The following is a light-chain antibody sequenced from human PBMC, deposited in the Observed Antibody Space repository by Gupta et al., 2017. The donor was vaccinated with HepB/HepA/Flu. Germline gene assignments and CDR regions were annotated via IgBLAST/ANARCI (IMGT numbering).Light chain of an antibody. V-gene: IGLV2-14*03. CDR2: DVS. CDR3: CSYTSTNTLL. CDR1: SSDVGGYNY. Sequence: SALTQPASVSGSPGQSITLSCTATSSDVGGYNYVSWYQQHPGKAPKLIIYDVSSRPSGVSNRFSGSKSGNTASLTISGLQAEDEADYYCCSYTSTNTLLFGGGTKLTVL. J-gene: IGLJ2*01.